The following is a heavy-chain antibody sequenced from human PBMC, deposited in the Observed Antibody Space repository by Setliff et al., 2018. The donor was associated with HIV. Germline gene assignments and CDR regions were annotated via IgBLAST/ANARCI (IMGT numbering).Heavy chain of an antibody. D-gene: IGHD5-12*01. CDR1: GYSISSGYY. V-gene: IGHV4-38-2*01. J-gene: IGHJ4*02. Sequence: SETLSLICAFSGYSISSGYYWGWIRQPPGKGLEWIGSLYHSGSTYYNPSLKSRVTISVDTPKNQCYLKLSSVTAADTAVYYCARMYSGYDWSPAGARTRYFDYWGQGTLVTVSS. CDR3: ARMYSGYDWSPAGARTRYFDY. CDR2: LYHSGST.